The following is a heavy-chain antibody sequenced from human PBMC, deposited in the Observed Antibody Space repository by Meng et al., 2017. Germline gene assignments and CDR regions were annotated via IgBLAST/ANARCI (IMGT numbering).Heavy chain of an antibody. J-gene: IGHJ4*02. CDR1: GGSISSSNW. V-gene: IGHV4-4*02. Sequence: QVRLQDTGPGLVKPSGTLSFTCPVSGGSISSSNWWSWVRQPPGKGLEWIGEIYHSGSTNYNPSLKSRVTISVDKSKNQFSLKLSSVTAADTAVYYCARWSIYCSGGSCYSFDYWGQGTLVTVSS. CDR3: ARWSIYCSGGSCYSFDY. D-gene: IGHD2-15*01. CDR2: IYHSGST.